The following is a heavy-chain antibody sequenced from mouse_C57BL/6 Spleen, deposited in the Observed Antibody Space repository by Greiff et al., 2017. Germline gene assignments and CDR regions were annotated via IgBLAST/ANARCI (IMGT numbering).Heavy chain of an antibody. J-gene: IGHJ1*03. D-gene: IGHD1-1*01. Sequence: QVQLQQSGAELARPGASVTMSCKASGYTFPSYTLHWVKQRPGQGLEWIGYINPSSGYTKYNQKFKDKATWTADKSSSTADMQLSSLTSEDSAVYYGAKGITTVVDWYCDVWGTGTTVTVSS. CDR3: AKGITTVVDWYCDV. V-gene: IGHV1-4*01. CDR2: INPSSGYT. CDR1: GYTFPSYT.